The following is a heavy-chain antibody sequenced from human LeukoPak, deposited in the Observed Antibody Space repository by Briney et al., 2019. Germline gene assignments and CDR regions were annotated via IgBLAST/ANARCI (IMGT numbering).Heavy chain of an antibody. CDR1: GGTFSSYT. CDR2: IIPILGIA. Sequence: SVKVSCKASGGTFSSYTISWVRQAPGQGLEWMGRIIPILGIANYAQKFQGRVTITAGKSTSTAYMELSSLRSEDTAVYYCATINDIVVGDNTLDYWGQGTLVTVSS. CDR3: ATINDIVVGDNTLDY. J-gene: IGHJ4*02. D-gene: IGHD2-21*01. V-gene: IGHV1-69*02.